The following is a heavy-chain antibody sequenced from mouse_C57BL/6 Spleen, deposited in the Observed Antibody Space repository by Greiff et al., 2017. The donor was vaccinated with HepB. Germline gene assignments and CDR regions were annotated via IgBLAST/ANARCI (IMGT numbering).Heavy chain of an antibody. J-gene: IGHJ4*01. CDR2: INPSTGGT. CDR3: AKLRRGAMDY. Sequence: LKESGPELVKPGASVKISCKASGYSFTGYYMNWVKQSPEKSLEWIGEINPSTGGTTYNQKFKAKATLTVDKSSSTAYMQLKSLTSEDSAVYYCAKLRRGAMDYWGQGTSVTVSS. V-gene: IGHV1-42*01. D-gene: IGHD2-4*01. CDR1: GYSFTGYY.